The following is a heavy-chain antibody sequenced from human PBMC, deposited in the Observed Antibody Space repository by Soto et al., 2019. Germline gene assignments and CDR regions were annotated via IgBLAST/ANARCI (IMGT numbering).Heavy chain of an antibody. Sequence: EVQLLESGGGLVQPGGSLRLSCEASGFTFSASAMSWVRQAPRKGLEWVSTISDSGSTYYADSVKGRFTISRDKSKNTVYLQRNSLRAEDTAVYHCAKVWGEDGYCTRTSCLYDFQHWGQGVLVTVSS. D-gene: IGHD2-2*03. V-gene: IGHV3-23*01. CDR1: GFTFSASA. CDR3: AKVWGEDGYCTRTSCLYDFQH. J-gene: IGHJ1*01. CDR2: ISDSGST.